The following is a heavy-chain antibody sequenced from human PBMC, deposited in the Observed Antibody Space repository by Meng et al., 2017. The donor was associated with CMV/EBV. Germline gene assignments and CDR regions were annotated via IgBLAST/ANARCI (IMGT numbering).Heavy chain of an antibody. CDR1: CGSFGGYY. J-gene: IGHJ4*02. D-gene: IGHD3-22*01. Sequence: HVQLQQWGGGVLKPSETLSLTCSVYCGSFGGYYWSWIRQPPGKGLEWIGEIHHSGSTYYNPSLKSRITMSVDTSKNQFSLKLSSVTAADTAVYYCARSQEVVRVLNPWFDYWGQGTLVTVSS. CDR3: ARSQEVVRVLNPWFDY. CDR2: IHHSGST. V-gene: IGHV4-34*01.